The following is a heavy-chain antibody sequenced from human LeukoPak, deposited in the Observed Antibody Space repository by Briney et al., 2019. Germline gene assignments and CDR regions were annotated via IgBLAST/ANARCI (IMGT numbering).Heavy chain of an antibody. Sequence: KPSETLSLTCAVYGGSFSGYYWSWIRQPPGKGLEWIGEINHSGSTNYNPSLKSRVTISVDTSKNQFSLKLSSVTAADTAVYYCARAQRSGLFDPWGQGTLVTVSS. J-gene: IGHJ5*02. V-gene: IGHV4-34*01. CDR2: INHSGST. CDR1: GGSFSGYY. D-gene: IGHD7-27*01. CDR3: ARAQRSGLFDP.